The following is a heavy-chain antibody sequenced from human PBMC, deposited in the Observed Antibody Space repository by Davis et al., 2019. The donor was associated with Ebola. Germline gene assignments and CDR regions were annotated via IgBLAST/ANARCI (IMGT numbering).Heavy chain of an antibody. J-gene: IGHJ6*02. D-gene: IGHD3-16*01. V-gene: IGHV4-39*02. Sequence: MPSETLSLTCTVSGGSISSSSYYWGWIRQPPGKGLEWIGSIYYSGSTHYNPSLKSRVTIFVDKSKNQFSLNLSSVTAADTAVYYCARDHGGGRMDVWGQGTTVTVSS. CDR2: IYYSGST. CDR3: ARDHGGGRMDV. CDR1: GGSISSSSYY.